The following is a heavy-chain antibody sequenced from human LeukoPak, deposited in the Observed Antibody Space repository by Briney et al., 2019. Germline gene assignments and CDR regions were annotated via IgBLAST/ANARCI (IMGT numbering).Heavy chain of an antibody. Sequence: KAGGSLRLSCAASGFTFSSYGMHWVRQAPGKGLEWVAVIWYDGSNKYYADSVKGRFTISRDNSKNTLYLQMNTLRVEDTAVYYCTRDLMDYDVSTGLHHYYMDVWGQGTTVTVSS. CDR3: TRDLMDYDVSTGLHHYYMDV. D-gene: IGHD3-9*01. V-gene: IGHV3-33*01. CDR2: IWYDGSNK. CDR1: GFTFSSYG. J-gene: IGHJ6*02.